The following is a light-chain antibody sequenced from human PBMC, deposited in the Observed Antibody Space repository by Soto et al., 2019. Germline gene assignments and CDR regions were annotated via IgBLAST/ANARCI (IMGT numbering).Light chain of an antibody. Sequence: EIVLTQSPATLSLSPGERATLSCRSSQSVSSYLAWYQQKPGQSPRLLIYDASNRATGIPARFSGSGAGTDFTLTISSLGPEDSAVYYRQQRNIWPPVTFGQGTRLEIK. CDR3: QQRNIWPPVT. CDR1: QSVSSY. CDR2: DAS. J-gene: IGKJ5*01. V-gene: IGKV3-11*01.